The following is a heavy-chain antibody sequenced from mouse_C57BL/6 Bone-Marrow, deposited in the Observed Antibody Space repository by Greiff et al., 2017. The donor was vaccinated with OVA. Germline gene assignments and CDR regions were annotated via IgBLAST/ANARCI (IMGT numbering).Heavy chain of an antibody. Sequence: VKLQQSGAELARPGASVKLSCKASGYTFTSYGISWVKQRTGQGLEWIGEIYPRSGNTYYNEKFKGKATLTADKSSSTAYMELRSLTSEDSAVYFCAREGQLRLHAMDYWGQGTSVTVSS. CDR1: GYTFTSYG. D-gene: IGHD3-2*02. V-gene: IGHV1-81*01. CDR3: AREGQLRLHAMDY. CDR2: IYPRSGNT. J-gene: IGHJ4*01.